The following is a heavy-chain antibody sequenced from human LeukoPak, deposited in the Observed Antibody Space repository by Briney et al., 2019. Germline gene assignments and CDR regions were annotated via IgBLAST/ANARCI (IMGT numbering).Heavy chain of an antibody. CDR2: ISWNSGSI. D-gene: IGHD4-17*01. V-gene: IGHV3-9*03. J-gene: IGHJ3*02. CDR1: GFTFDDYA. CDR3: VRTEATVTESAFDI. Sequence: GGSLRLSCAASGFTFDDYAMHWVRQAPGKGLEWVSGISWNSGSIGYADSVKGRFTISRDNAKNSLYLQTNSLRAEDMALYYCVRTEATVTESAFDIWGQGTMVTVSS.